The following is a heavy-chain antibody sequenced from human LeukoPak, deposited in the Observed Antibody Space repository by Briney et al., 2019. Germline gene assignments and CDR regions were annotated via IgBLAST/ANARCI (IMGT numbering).Heavy chain of an antibody. D-gene: IGHD5/OR15-5a*01. V-gene: IGHV4-59*04. CDR3: ATLVSTRYYFDY. Sequence: PSETLSLTCTVSGGSINIYYWGWIRQPPGKGLEWIGNIYHSGITYYNHFNSSLKSRVTISTDTSKNQFSLRLTSVTAADTAVYFCATLVSTRYYFDYWGQGTLVTVSS. CDR1: GGSINIYY. CDR2: IYHSGIT. J-gene: IGHJ4*02.